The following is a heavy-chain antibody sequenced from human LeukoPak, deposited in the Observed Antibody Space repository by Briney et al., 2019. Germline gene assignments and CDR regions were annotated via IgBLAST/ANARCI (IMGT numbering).Heavy chain of an antibody. CDR1: GFTFSSYS. CDR2: ISSSSSYI. V-gene: IGHV3-21*01. D-gene: IGHD3-10*01. Sequence: GGSLRLSCAASGFTFSSYSMNWVRQAPGKGLEWVSSISSSSSYIYYADSVKGRFTISRDNAKNSLYLQMNSLRVEDTAVYYCARDMSGTMVREEYYFDYWGQGTLVTVSS. J-gene: IGHJ4*02. CDR3: ARDMSGTMVREEYYFDY.